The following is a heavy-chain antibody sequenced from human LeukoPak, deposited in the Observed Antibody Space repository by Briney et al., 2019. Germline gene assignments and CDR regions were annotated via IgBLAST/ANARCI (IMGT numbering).Heavy chain of an antibody. CDR2: IYYSGST. D-gene: IGHD3-16*02. J-gene: IGHJ3*02. Sequence: SETLSLTCTVSGGYISSYYWSWIRQPPGKGLEWIGYIYYSGSTNYNPSLKSRVTISVDTSKNQFSLKLSSVTAADTAVYYCARHAGVNDYVWGSYRSYDAFDIWGQGTMVTVSS. V-gene: IGHV4-59*08. CDR1: GGYISSYY. CDR3: ARHAGVNDYVWGSYRSYDAFDI.